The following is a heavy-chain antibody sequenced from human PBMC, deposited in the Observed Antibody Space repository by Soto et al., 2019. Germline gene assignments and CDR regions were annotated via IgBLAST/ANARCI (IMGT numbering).Heavy chain of an antibody. CDR3: AKDRWEVRGVIIDY. Sequence: GGSLILSCAASGFTFSSYAMSWVRQAPGKGLEWVSAISGSGGSTYYADSVKGRFTISRDNSKNTLYLQMNSLRAEDTAVYYCAKDRWEVRGVIIDYWGQGTLVTVSS. CDR1: GFTFSSYA. D-gene: IGHD3-10*01. CDR2: ISGSGGST. V-gene: IGHV3-23*01. J-gene: IGHJ4*02.